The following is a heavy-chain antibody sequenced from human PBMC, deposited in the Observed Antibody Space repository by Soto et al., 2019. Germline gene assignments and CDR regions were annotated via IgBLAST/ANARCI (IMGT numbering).Heavy chain of an antibody. CDR3: AKDRLRAAAGTFDY. J-gene: IGHJ4*02. Sequence: GGSLRLSCAASGFTFSSYGMHWFRQAPGKGLEWVAVISYDGSNKYYADSVKGRFTISRDNSKNTLYLQMNSLRAEDTAVYYCAKDRLRAAAGTFDYWGQGTLVTVSS. CDR1: GFTFSSYG. V-gene: IGHV3-30*18. CDR2: ISYDGSNK. D-gene: IGHD6-13*01.